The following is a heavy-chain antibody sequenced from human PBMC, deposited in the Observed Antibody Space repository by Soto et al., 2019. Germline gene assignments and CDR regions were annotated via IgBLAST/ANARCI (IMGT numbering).Heavy chain of an antibody. D-gene: IGHD3-10*01. V-gene: IGHV4-34*01. CDR2: INHSGST. J-gene: IGHJ4*02. CDR3: ARRSSRYYDSGSYLHY. Sequence: QVQLQQWGAGLLKPSETLSLTCAVDGGSFSGYYWSWIRQPPRKGLGWIGEINHSGSTNYNPSLKSRVTISIDTSKNQFSLKLSSVTAADTAVYYCARRSSRYYDSGSYLHYWGQGTLVTVSS. CDR1: GGSFSGYY.